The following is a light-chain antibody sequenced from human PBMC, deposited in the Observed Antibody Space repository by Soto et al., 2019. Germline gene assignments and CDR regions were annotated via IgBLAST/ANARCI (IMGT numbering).Light chain of an antibody. CDR3: QSYDSSLSGWV. CDR1: RSNIGAGYD. J-gene: IGLJ3*02. V-gene: IGLV1-40*01. Sequence: QPVLTQPPSVSGAPGQRVTISCTGRRSNIGAGYDVHWYQQLPGTAPKLLIYGNNNRPSGVPDRFSGSKSGTSGSLAITGLQAEDEADYYCQSYDSSLSGWVFGGGTKLTVL. CDR2: GNN.